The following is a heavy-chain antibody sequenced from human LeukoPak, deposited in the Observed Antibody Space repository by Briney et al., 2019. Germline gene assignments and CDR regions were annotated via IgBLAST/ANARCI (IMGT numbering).Heavy chain of an antibody. D-gene: IGHD2-2*01. V-gene: IGHV3-23*01. Sequence: GGSLRLSCAASGFTFSSYAMSWVRQAPGKGLEWVSAISGSGGSTYYADSVKGRFTISRDNSKNTLYLQMNSLRAEDTAVYYCAKQGYCSSTSCYDCGGFSDYWGQGTLVTVSS. CDR3: AKQGYCSSTSCYDCGGFSDY. J-gene: IGHJ4*02. CDR2: ISGSGGST. CDR1: GFTFSSYA.